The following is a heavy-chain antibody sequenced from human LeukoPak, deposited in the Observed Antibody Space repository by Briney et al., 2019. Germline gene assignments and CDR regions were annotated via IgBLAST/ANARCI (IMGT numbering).Heavy chain of an antibody. CDR1: GFLDLSYE. D-gene: IGHD1-26*01. Sequence: GWSLRLSCVATGFLDLSYEMNWVRQAPGNGLDGVSHIGWTGYTKYYGDSVKDRFTIARDTAKNSVYLQMDNLRAEDTAVYYCTRDGTGGVADAFDIWGQGTMVTVSS. CDR2: IGWTGYTK. J-gene: IGHJ3*02. CDR3: TRDGTGGVADAFDI. V-gene: IGHV3-48*03.